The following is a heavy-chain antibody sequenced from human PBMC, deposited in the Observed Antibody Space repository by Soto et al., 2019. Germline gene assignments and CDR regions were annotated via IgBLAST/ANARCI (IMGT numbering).Heavy chain of an antibody. CDR1: GYSISSGYY. CDR2: IYHSGST. V-gene: IGHV4-38-2*01. CDR3: ARVHTGRLSFDY. Sequence: SETLSLTFAVSGYSISSGYYWGWIRQPPGKGLEWIGSIYHSGSTYYNPSLKSRVTISVDTSKNQFSLKLSSVTAADTAVYYCARVHTGRLSFDYWGQGTLVTVSS. D-gene: IGHD2-8*02. J-gene: IGHJ4*02.